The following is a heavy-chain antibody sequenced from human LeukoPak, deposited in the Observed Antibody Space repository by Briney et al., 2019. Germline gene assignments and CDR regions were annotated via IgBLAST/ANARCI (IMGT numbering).Heavy chain of an antibody. CDR1: GGSFSGYY. Sequence: SETLSLTCAVYGGSFSGYYWSWIRQPPGKGLEWIGEINHSGSTNYNPSLKSRVTISVDTSKNQFSLKLSSVTAADTAVYYCARGHFRYSSGWYNRVYFDYWGQRTLVTVSS. J-gene: IGHJ4*02. CDR3: ARGHFRYSSGWYNRVYFDY. D-gene: IGHD6-19*01. CDR2: INHSGST. V-gene: IGHV4-34*01.